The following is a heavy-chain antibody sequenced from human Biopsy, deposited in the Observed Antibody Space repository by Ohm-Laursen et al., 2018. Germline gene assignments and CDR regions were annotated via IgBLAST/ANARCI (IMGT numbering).Heavy chain of an antibody. CDR3: ARDRPSVSTYGVD. J-gene: IGHJ4*02. CDR2: SSAYNGRT. V-gene: IGHV1-18*01. Sequence: SVKVSCKVSGYTFSMYAIIWVRQAPGQGLEWMGWSSAYNGRTNYAQKFQGRLTMTTDTSTSTAYMELRSLRSDDTAVYYCARDRPSVSTYGVDWGQGTLVTVSS. CDR1: GYTFSMYA. D-gene: IGHD3-3*01.